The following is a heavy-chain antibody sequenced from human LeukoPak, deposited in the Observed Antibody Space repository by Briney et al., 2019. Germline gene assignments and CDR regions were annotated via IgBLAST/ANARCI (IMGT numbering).Heavy chain of an antibody. CDR1: GGSFSGYY. J-gene: IGHJ4*02. Sequence: SETLSLTCAVYGGSFSGYYWSWIRKPLGKGLEWIGEINHSGSSYYNPSLKSRVTISVDTSKNQFSLKLSSVTAADTAVYYCARSFSPGSPPAFMGYWGQGTLVTVSS. D-gene: IGHD3-10*01. CDR2: INHSGSS. CDR3: ARSFSPGSPPAFMGY. V-gene: IGHV4-34*01.